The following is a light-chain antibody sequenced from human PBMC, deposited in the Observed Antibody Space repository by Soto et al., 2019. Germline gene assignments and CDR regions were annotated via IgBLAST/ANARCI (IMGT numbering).Light chain of an antibody. CDR1: SGSIASNY. CDR3: QSYDSCVV. CDR2: EDN. J-gene: IGLJ2*01. Sequence: NFMLTQPHSVSESPGKTVTISCTRSSGSIASNYVQWYQQRPGSAPTTVIYEDNQRPSGVPDRFSGSIDSSSNSASLTISGLKTEDEADYYCQSYDSCVVFDGGTKLTVL. V-gene: IGLV6-57*04.